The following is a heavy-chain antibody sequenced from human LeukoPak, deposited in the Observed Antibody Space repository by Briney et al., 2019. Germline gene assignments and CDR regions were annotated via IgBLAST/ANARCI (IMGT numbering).Heavy chain of an antibody. J-gene: IGHJ4*02. D-gene: IGHD3-22*01. V-gene: IGHV4-59*01. CDR1: GGSIRSYY. Sequence: PSETLSLTCTVSGGSIRSYYWSWIRQPPGKGLEWIGYIYYSGSTNYNPSLKSRVTISVDMSKNQFSLKRSSVTAADTAVYYCASLVVNNYFDYWGQGTLVTVSS. CDR3: ASLVVNNYFDY. CDR2: IYYSGST.